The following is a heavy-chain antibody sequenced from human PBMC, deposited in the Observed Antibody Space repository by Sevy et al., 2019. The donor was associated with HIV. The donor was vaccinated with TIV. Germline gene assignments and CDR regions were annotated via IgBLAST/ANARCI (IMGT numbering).Heavy chain of an antibody. J-gene: IGHJ5*02. D-gene: IGHD5-12*01. CDR3: AKESGYTIHWQPGDP. CDR1: GFTFSSNG. V-gene: IGHV3-30*18. CDR2: ISSYGNDK. Sequence: GGSLRLSCAASGFTFSSNGMHWVRQAPGKGLEWVAVISSYGNDKYYADSVKGRFTISRDNAQNTLYLEMNSLRPEDTAVYYCAKESGYTIHWQPGDPWGQGTLVTVSS.